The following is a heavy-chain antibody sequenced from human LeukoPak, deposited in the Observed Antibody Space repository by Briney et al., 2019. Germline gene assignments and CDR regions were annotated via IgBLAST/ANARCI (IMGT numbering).Heavy chain of an antibody. D-gene: IGHD3-10*01. J-gene: IGHJ4*02. CDR3: ARAPVSGIIDY. CDR1: GGSISSGGYY. CDR2: INHSGST. V-gene: IGHV4-39*07. Sequence: PSETLSLTCTVSGGSISSGGYYWSWIRQPPGKGLEWIGEINHSGSTNYNPSLKSRVTISVDTSKNQFSLKLSSVTAADTAVYYCARAPVSGIIDYWGQGTLVTVSS.